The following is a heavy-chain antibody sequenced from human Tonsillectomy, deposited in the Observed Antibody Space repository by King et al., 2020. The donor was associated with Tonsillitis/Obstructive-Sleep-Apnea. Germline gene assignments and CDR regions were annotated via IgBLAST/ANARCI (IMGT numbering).Heavy chain of an antibody. CDR3: ARVPDYYGSGSYLDYYYFYYLDV. CDR2: ISSSSSYI. V-gene: IGHV3-21*01. D-gene: IGHD3-10*01. J-gene: IGHJ6*03. CDR1: GFTFSSYS. Sequence: VQLVESGGGLVKPGGSLRLSCAASGFTFSSYSMNWVRQAPGKGLEWVSSISSSSSYIYYADSVKGRFTISRDNAKNSLYLQMNSLRAEDTAVYYCARVPDYYGSGSYLDYYYFYYLDVWGKGTTVTVSS.